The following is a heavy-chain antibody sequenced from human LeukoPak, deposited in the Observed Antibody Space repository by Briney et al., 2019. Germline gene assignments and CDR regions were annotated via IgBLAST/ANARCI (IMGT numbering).Heavy chain of an antibody. CDR3: AKAPRGYYDSSGYSLGDY. J-gene: IGHJ4*02. D-gene: IGHD3-22*01. CDR1: GFTFSSYA. CDR2: ISGSGGST. Sequence: PGGSLRLSCAASGFTFSSYAMSWVRQAPGKGLEWVSAISGSGGSTYYADSVKGRFTISRDNSENTLYLQMNSLRAEDTAVYYCAKAPRGYYDSSGYSLGDYWGQGTLVTVSS. V-gene: IGHV3-23*01.